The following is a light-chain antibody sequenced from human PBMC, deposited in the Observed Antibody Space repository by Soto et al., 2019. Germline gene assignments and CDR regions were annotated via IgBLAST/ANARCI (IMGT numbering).Light chain of an antibody. V-gene: IGKV3-20*01. Sequence: DIVLTQSPGTLSLSPGERATLSCRASQNFGGMFVAWYQQKLGQAPRLLIYGSSSRATGIPDRFSGSGSGIDFTLTISRLEPEDFAMYYCQQYGGSLLTFGGGTRVEIK. J-gene: IGKJ4*01. CDR3: QQYGGSLLT. CDR1: QNFGGMF. CDR2: GSS.